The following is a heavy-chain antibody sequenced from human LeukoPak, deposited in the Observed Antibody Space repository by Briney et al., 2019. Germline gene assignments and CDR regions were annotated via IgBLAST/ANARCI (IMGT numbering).Heavy chain of an antibody. CDR2: ISWGGGST. Sequence: GGSLRLFCAASGFTFDDYAMHWVRQAPGKGLEWVSLISWGGGSTYYADSVKGRFTISRDNSKNSLYLHMNSLRAEDTALYYCAKDRSGNSYGHFDYWGQGTLVTVSS. CDR3: AKDRSGNSYGHFDY. V-gene: IGHV3-43D*04. J-gene: IGHJ4*02. D-gene: IGHD3-10*01. CDR1: GFTFDDYA.